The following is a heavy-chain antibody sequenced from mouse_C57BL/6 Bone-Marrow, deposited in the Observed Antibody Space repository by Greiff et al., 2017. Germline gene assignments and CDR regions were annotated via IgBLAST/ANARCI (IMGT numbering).Heavy chain of an antibody. V-gene: IGHV2-5*01. Sequence: LQESGPGLVQPSQSLSITCTVSGFSLTSYGVHWVRQSPGKGLEWLGVIWRGGSTDYNAAFMSRLSITKDNSKSQVFFKMNSLQADDTAIYYCANYGNAWYFDVWGTGTTVTVSS. D-gene: IGHD2-1*01. J-gene: IGHJ1*03. CDR1: GFSLTSYG. CDR3: ANYGNAWYFDV. CDR2: IWRGGST.